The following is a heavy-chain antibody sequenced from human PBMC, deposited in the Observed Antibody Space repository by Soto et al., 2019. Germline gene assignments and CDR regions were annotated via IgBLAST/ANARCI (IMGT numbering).Heavy chain of an antibody. J-gene: IGHJ5*02. CDR3: ARDLRADGQGGTAMVSPWFDP. V-gene: IGHV3-33*01. CDR2: IWYDGSNK. D-gene: IGHD5-18*01. CDR1: GFTFSSYG. Sequence: GGSLRLSCAASGFTFSSYGMHWVRQAPGKGLEWVAVIWYDGSNKYYADSVKGRFTISRDNSKNTLYLQMNSLRAEDTAVYYCARDLRADGQGGTAMVSPWFDPWGQGTLVTVSS.